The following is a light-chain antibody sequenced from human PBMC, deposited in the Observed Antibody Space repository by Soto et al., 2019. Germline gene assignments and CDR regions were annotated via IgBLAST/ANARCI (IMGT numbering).Light chain of an antibody. Sequence: EIVLTQSPCALSLSPGERATLSFRASQSVSSSYLAWYQQKPGQAPRLLIYGASSRATGIPDRFSGSGSGTDFTLTIRRLEPEDFAVYYCQQYGSSPYTFAQRT. CDR3: QQYGSSPYT. J-gene: IGKJ2*01. CDR1: QSVSSSY. CDR2: GAS. V-gene: IGKV3-20*01.